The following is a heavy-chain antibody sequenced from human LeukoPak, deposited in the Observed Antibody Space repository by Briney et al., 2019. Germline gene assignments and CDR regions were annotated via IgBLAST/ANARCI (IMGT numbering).Heavy chain of an antibody. CDR2: IDPSDSYT. J-gene: IGHJ4*02. D-gene: IGHD3-10*01. CDR1: GYRFTSYW. V-gene: IGHV5-10-1*01. Sequence: PGGSLRLSCKGSGYRFTSYWIDWVRQMPGKGLEWMGRIDPSDSYTNYSPSFQGHVTISADNSISTAYLQWSGLKASDTAMYYCARRATSVRGIPLFDYWGQGTLVTVSS. CDR3: ARRATSVRGIPLFDY.